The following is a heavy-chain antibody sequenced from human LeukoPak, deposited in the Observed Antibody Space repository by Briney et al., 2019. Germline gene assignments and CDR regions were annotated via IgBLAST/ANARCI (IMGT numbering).Heavy chain of an antibody. Sequence: GGSLRLSCAASGFTFSSYAMHWVRQAPGKGLEWVAVISYDGSNKYYADSVKGRFTISRDNSKNTLYLQMNSLRAEDTAVYYCAREDTAMDSFDYWGRGTLVTVSS. CDR3: AREDTAMDSFDY. D-gene: IGHD5-18*01. V-gene: IGHV3-30*04. CDR2: ISYDGSNK. CDR1: GFTFSSYA. J-gene: IGHJ4*02.